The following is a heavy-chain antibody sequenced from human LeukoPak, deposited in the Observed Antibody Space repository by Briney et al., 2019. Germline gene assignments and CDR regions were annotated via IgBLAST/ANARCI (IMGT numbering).Heavy chain of an antibody. V-gene: IGHV3-23*01. CDR1: GFTFSSYA. CDR2: LRGDGDT. J-gene: IGHJ4*02. CDR3: AKASWVSSADAVL. Sequence: GGSLRLSCAASGFTFSSYAMSWVRQAPARGLEWVSSLRGDGDTFYADSVEGRFTLSRDESRNTVYLQMNSLRVEDTAVYFCAKASWVSSADAVLWGQGTLVTVSS. D-gene: IGHD3-3*02.